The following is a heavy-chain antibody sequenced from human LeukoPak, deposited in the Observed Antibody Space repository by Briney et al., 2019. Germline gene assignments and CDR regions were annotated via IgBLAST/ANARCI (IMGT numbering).Heavy chain of an antibody. CDR3: ARDRKYYYDSSGYYIDY. CDR2: INHSGST. J-gene: IGHJ4*02. D-gene: IGHD3-22*01. CDR1: GGSFSGYY. V-gene: IGHV4-34*01. Sequence: PSETLSLTCAVYGGSFSGYYWSWIRQPPGKGLEWIGEINHSGSTNYNPPLKSRVTISVDTSKNQFSLKLSSVTAADTAVYYCARDRKYYYDSSGYYIDYWGQGTLVTVSS.